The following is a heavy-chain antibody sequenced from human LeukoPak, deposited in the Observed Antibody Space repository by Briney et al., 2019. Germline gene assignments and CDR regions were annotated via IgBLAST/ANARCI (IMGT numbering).Heavy chain of an antibody. CDR2: IYHTGST. D-gene: IGHD6-19*01. V-gene: IGHV4-30-2*01. Sequence: SQTLSLTCTVSGGSISSGGYYWSWIRQPPGKGLEWIGYIYHTGSTSYNPSLKSRVTISVDRSKNQFSLKLSSVTAADTAVYYCARTFVAVAGTPPTTFDYWGQGTLVTVSS. CDR3: ARTFVAVAGTPPTTFDY. CDR1: GGSISSGGYY. J-gene: IGHJ4*02.